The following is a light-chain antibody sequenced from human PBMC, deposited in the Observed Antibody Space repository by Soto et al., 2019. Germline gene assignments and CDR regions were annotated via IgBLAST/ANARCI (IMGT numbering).Light chain of an antibody. CDR2: RNN. V-gene: IGLV1-47*01. CDR3: AAWDDSLSGFVV. J-gene: IGLJ2*01. CDR1: SSNIGSNY. Sequence: QLVLTQPPSASGTPGQRVTISCSGSSSNIGSNYVYWYQQLPGTAPKLLIYRNNQRPSGVPDRFSGSKSGTSASLAISGLRSEDEADYYCAAWDDSLSGFVVFGGVTKLTVL.